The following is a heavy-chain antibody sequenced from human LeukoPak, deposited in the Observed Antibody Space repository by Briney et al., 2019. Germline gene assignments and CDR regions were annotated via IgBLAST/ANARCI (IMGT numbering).Heavy chain of an antibody. CDR3: ARAGYSSGWDPDYYYYYYMDV. V-gene: IGHV1-2*04. CDR2: INPNSGGT. D-gene: IGHD6-19*01. J-gene: IGHJ6*03. Sequence: ASVKVSCKASGYTFTGYYMHWVRQAPGQGLEWMGWINPNSGGTNYAQRFHDWVTMTRDTSTRTAYMELRLRSDDTAVYYCARAGYSSGWDPDYYYYYYMDVWGKGTTVTVSS. CDR1: GYTFTGYY.